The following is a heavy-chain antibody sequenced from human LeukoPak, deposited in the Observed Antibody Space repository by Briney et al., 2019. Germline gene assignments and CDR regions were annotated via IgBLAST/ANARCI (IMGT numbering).Heavy chain of an antibody. CDR1: GFTFSSYS. D-gene: IGHD3-22*01. V-gene: IGHV3-21*01. CDR3: ARDLASGYYYDSSPAGP. Sequence: PGGSLRLSCAASGFTFSSYSMNWVRQAPGKGLEWVSSISSSSSYIYYADSVKGRFTISRDNAKNSLYLQMNSLRAEDTAVYYCARDLASGYYYDSSPAGPWGQGTLVTVSS. J-gene: IGHJ5*02. CDR2: ISSSSSYI.